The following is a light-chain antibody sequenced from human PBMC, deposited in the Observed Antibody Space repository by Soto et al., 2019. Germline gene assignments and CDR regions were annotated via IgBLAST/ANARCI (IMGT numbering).Light chain of an antibody. CDR3: QNYNYALGT. Sequence: DIQMTQSPSSLSASVGDRVTITCRASQGIANYLAWYQQKPGKVPKLLIYAASTLYSGVPSRFSGSGSGTDFTLTIYNLQPEDVANYYCQNYNYALGTFGPGTKVDLK. J-gene: IGKJ3*01. CDR2: AAS. V-gene: IGKV1-27*01. CDR1: QGIANY.